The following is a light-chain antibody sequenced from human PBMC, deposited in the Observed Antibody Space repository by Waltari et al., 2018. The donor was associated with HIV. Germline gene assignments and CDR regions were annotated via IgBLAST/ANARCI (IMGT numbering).Light chain of an antibody. CDR3: QQYNNWPGIT. CDR2: GAS. Sequence: EIVMTQSPVTLSMSPGERANLSCRASQSVSTNLAWYQQKPGQAPRLLIYGASTGATGIPARFSGSGSGTEFTLTISSLQSEDFAVYYCQQYNNWPGITFGPGTKVDIK. J-gene: IGKJ3*01. CDR1: QSVSTN. V-gene: IGKV3-15*01.